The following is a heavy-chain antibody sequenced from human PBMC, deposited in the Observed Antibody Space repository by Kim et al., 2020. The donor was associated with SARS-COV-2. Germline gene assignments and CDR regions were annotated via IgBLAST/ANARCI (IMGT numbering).Heavy chain of an antibody. CDR3: AKANIATASATYFDY. D-gene: IGHD6-13*01. J-gene: IGHJ4*02. Sequence: DARKDRFTISRDNSKKTLYLQMNSLRAEATAVYYCAKANIATASATYFDYWGQGTLVTVSS. V-gene: IGHV3-23*01.